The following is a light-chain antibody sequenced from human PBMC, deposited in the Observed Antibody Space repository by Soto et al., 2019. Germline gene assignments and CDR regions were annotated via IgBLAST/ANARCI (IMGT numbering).Light chain of an antibody. CDR2: DVS. CDR1: STDVGGYNY. J-gene: IGLJ1*01. V-gene: IGLV2-14*01. CDR3: TSYTSSSTLHV. Sequence: QSVLTQPASVSGSPGQSITISCTGTSTDVGGYNYVSWYQQHPGKAPKLMIYDVSNRPSGVSNRFSGSKSGNTASLTISGLQAEYDVDYYCTSYTSSSTLHVFVTGTKVTDL.